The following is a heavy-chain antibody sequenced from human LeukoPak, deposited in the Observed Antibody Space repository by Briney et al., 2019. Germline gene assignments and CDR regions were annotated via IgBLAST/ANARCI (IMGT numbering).Heavy chain of an antibody. Sequence: PGGSLRLSCAASGFTFSNYWMSWVRQAPGKGLEWVADIRHDGSAKYYMDSVKGRFTISRDNAKNSLYLQMNSLRAEDTAVYYCARMGSRDSYTVDFWGQGTLVTVSS. J-gene: IGHJ4*02. CDR2: IRHDGSAK. CDR3: ARMGSRDSYTVDF. D-gene: IGHD5-24*01. V-gene: IGHV3-7*01. CDR1: GFTFSNYW.